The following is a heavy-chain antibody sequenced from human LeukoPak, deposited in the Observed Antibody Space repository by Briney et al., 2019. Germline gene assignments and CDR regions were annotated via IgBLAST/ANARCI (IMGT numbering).Heavy chain of an antibody. CDR1: GFTFSSYG. CDR2: IRYDGSNK. CDR3: AKEGDSGSYYVPPFNFDY. V-gene: IGHV3-30*02. Sequence: GGSLRLSCAASGFTFSSYGMHWVRQAPGKGLEWVAFIRYDGSNKYYADSVKGRFTISRDNSKNTLYLQMNSLRAEDTAVYYCAKEGDSGSYYVPPFNFDYWGQGTLVTVSS. D-gene: IGHD1-26*01. J-gene: IGHJ4*02.